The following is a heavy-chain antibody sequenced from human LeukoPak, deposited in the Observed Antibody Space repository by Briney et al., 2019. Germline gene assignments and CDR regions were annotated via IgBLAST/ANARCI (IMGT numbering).Heavy chain of an antibody. J-gene: IGHJ4*02. CDR1: XFTFSSXS. CDR3: ARVDYYDSSGYYSPGFDY. D-gene: IGHD3-22*01. CDR2: ISXSSIYI. V-gene: IGHV3-21*01. Sequence: PGGSLXXXXXXXXFTFSSXSXXWVGQAPGKGXEXVXSISXSSIYIYYSDSVNGRFTISRDNAKNSLYLQMNSLRAEDTAVYYCARVDYYDSSGYYSPGFDYWGQGTLVTVSS.